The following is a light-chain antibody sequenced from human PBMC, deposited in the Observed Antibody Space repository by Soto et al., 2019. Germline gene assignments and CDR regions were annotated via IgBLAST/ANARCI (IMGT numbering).Light chain of an antibody. CDR2: GAS. J-gene: IGKJ4*01. CDR1: QSVSSN. Sequence: ETVMTQSPATLSVSPGDRATLSCRASQSVSSNLAWYHQKPGQAPRLLIYGASTRATGIPARFSGSGSGTEFTLTISSLQSEDFAVYYCQQYNNWPLTFGGGTKVEIK. V-gene: IGKV3D-15*01. CDR3: QQYNNWPLT.